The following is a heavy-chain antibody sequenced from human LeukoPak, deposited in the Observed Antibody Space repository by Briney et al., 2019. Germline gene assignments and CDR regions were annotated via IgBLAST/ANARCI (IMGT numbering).Heavy chain of an antibody. Sequence: GRSLRLSCAASGFTFSNYGMHWVRQAPGKGLEWVAVISFDGSNKYYADSVKGRFTISRDNSENTLYLQMNSLRAEDTAVYYCAKSIVGATGDAFDIWGQGTMVTVSS. V-gene: IGHV3-30*18. CDR3: AKSIVGATGDAFDI. D-gene: IGHD1-26*01. CDR1: GFTFSNYG. J-gene: IGHJ3*02. CDR2: ISFDGSNK.